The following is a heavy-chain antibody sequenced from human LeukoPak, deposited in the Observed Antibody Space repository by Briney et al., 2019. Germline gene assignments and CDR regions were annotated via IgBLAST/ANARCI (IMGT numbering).Heavy chain of an antibody. J-gene: IGHJ4*02. D-gene: IGHD2-2*01. Sequence: GGSLRLSCAASGFAFTAYGMHWVRQAPGKGLEGVATLWSDGSNEYYADSVKGRFTISRDNSKNTLYLQMNSLRAEDTAVYYCARGGGCHRTNCYWADYWGQGTLVTVSS. CDR3: ARGGGCHRTNCYWADY. CDR1: GFAFTAYG. V-gene: IGHV3-33*01. CDR2: LWSDGSNE.